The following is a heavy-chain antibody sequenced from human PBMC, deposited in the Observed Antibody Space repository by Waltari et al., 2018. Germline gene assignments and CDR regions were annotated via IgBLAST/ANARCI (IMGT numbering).Heavy chain of an antibody. CDR2: IIPIFGTA. V-gene: IGHV1-69*13. CDR1: GGTFSSYA. D-gene: IGHD1-1*01. J-gene: IGHJ5*02. Sequence: QVQLVQSGAEVKKPGSSVKVSCKASGGTFSSYAISWVRQAPGQGLEWMGGIIPIFGTANYAQKFQGRVTITADESTSTAYMELSSLRSEDTAVYYCARDSPSLGRYNRVRYNWFDPWGQGTLVTVSS. CDR3: ARDSPSLGRYNRVRYNWFDP.